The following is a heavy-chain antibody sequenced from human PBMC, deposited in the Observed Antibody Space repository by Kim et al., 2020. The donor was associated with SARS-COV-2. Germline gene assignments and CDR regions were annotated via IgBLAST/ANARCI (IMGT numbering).Heavy chain of an antibody. CDR3: ASRPWRYYFDY. J-gene: IGHJ4*02. V-gene: IGHV4-4*02. Sequence: TTYNPSHKSRVTISVDKSKNQFSLKLSSVTAADTAVYYCASRPWRYYFDYWGQGTLVTVSS. CDR2: T. D-gene: IGHD6-6*01.